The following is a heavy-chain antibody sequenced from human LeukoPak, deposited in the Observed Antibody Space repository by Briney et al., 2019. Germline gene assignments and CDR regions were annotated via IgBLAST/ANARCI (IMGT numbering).Heavy chain of an antibody. CDR3: ARTPDYGGNSDLGLGYNFDY. V-gene: IGHV1-2*02. CDR1: GYTFTGYY. D-gene: IGHD4-23*01. Sequence: GASVKVSCKASGYTFTGYYMHWVRQAPGQGLEWMGWINPNSGGTNYAQKFQGRVTMTRDTSISTAYMELSRLRSDDTAVYYCARTPDYGGNSDLGLGYNFDYWGQGTLVTVSS. J-gene: IGHJ4*02. CDR2: INPNSGGT.